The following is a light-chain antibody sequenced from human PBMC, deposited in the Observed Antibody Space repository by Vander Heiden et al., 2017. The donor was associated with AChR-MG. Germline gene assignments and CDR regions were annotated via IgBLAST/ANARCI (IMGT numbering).Light chain of an antibody. Sequence: DIVLTQSPATLSLSPGESATLSCRASQSVSSYLAWYQQKPGQAPRLLIYDASNRATGIPARFSGSGFGTDFTLTISSLEPEDFAVYYCQQRSNWPTLTFGGGTKVEIK. V-gene: IGKV3-11*01. CDR2: DAS. CDR3: QQRSNWPTLT. J-gene: IGKJ4*01. CDR1: QSVSSY.